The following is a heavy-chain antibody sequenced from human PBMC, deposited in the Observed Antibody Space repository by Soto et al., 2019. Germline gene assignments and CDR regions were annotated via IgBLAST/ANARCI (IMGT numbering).Heavy chain of an antibody. J-gene: IGHJ3*02. D-gene: IGHD3-10*01. CDR1: GYTFTSYG. CDR3: ARITSWFHAFDI. CDR2: TSAYNGNI. Sequence: QVQLVQSGAEVKKPGASVKVSCKASGYTFTSYGISWVRKAPGQGLEWMGWTSAYNGNINYAQKLQGRVTMTTDTPTSTAYMELRSMRSYDTAVYYCARITSWFHAFDIWGQGTMVTVSS. V-gene: IGHV1-18*01.